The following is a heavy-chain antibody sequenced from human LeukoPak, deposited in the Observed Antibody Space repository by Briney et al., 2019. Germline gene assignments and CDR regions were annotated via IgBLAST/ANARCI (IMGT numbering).Heavy chain of an antibody. CDR1: GGSTSSSSYY. Sequence: PSETLSLTCTVSGGSTSSSSYYWGWIRQPPGKGLEWIGSIYYSGSTYYNPSLKSRVTISLDTSKNQFSLKLSSVTAADTAVYYCARHKQSGTYYDAFDIWGQGTMVTVSS. V-gene: IGHV4-39*01. CDR2: IYYSGST. D-gene: IGHD1-26*01. J-gene: IGHJ3*02. CDR3: ARHKQSGTYYDAFDI.